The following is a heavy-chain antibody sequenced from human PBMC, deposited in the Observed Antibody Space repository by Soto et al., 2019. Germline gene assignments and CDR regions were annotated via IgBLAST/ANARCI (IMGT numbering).Heavy chain of an antibody. CDR2: ISSSSSYI. CDR1: GFTFSSYS. V-gene: IGHV3-21*01. J-gene: IGHJ5*02. D-gene: IGHD5-18*01. CDR3: ASGRYSYGSSVNWFDP. Sequence: EVQLVESGGGLVKPGGSLRLSCAASGFTFSSYSMNWVRQAPGKGLEWVSSISSSSSYIYYADSVKGRFTIPRDNAKNSLYLQMNSLRAEDTAVYYCASGRYSYGSSVNWFDPWGQGTLVTVSS.